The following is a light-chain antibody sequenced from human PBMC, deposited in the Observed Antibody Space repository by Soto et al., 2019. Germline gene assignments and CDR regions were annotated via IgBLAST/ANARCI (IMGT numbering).Light chain of an antibody. CDR3: SSYTSSTTRV. Sequence: QSVLTQPASLSGSPGQSITISCTGASSDVGAFNYVSWYQQHPGKAPKLLIYEVSNRPSGLSNRFSGSKSGNTASLTISGLQAEDEADYYCSSYTSSTTRVFGGGTKVTVL. CDR2: EVS. CDR1: SSDVGAFNY. J-gene: IGLJ2*01. V-gene: IGLV2-14*01.